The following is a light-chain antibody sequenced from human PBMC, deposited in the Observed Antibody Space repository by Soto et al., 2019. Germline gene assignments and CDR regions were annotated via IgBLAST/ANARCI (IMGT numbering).Light chain of an antibody. CDR2: GNS. J-gene: IGLJ1*01. CDR3: QSYDSSLSGSGV. V-gene: IGLV1-40*01. CDR1: SSNIGAGYD. Sequence: QSVLTQPPSVSGAPGQRVTISCTGSSSNIGAGYDVHWYQQLPGPAPKLLIYGNSNRPSGFPDRFSGSKSGTSASLAITGLQAEDEADYYFQSYDSSLSGSGVFGTGTKLTVL.